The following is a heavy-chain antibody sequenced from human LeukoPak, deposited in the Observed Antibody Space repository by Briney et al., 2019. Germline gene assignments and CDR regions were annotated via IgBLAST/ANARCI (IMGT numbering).Heavy chain of an antibody. Sequence: ASVKVSCKASGYTFTSYGISWVRQAPGQGLEWMGWISAYNGNTNYAQKLQGRVTMTTDTSTSTAYTELRSLRSDDTAVYYCARMSGYDPENDYWGQGTLVTVSS. CDR1: GYTFTSYG. V-gene: IGHV1-18*01. D-gene: IGHD5-12*01. CDR2: ISAYNGNT. J-gene: IGHJ4*02. CDR3: ARMSGYDPENDY.